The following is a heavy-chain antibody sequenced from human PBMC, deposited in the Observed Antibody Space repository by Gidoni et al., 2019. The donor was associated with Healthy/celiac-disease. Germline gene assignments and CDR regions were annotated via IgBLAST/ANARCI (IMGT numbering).Heavy chain of an antibody. D-gene: IGHD3-9*01. CDR1: GFNFSSYG. CDR2: IWYDGSNK. J-gene: IGHJ4*02. Sequence: QVQLVESGGGVVQPGRSLRLSCAASGFNFSSYGLHWVRQAPGKGLEWVAVIWYDGSNKYYADSVKGRFTISRDNSKNTLYLQMNSLRAEDTAVYYCARAAFYYDILTGYYSPLDYWGQGTLVTVSS. CDR3: ARAAFYYDILTGYYSPLDY. V-gene: IGHV3-33*01.